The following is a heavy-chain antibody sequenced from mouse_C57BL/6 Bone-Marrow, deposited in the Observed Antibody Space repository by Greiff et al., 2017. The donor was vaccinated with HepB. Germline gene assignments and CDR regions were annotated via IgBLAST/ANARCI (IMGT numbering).Heavy chain of an antibody. CDR1: GYTFTSYG. J-gene: IGHJ2*01. V-gene: IGHV1-81*01. Sequence: LVESGAELARPGASVKLSCKASGYTFTSYGISWVKQRTGQGLEWIGEIYPRSGNTYYNEKFKGKATLTADKSSSTAYMELRSLTSEDSAVYFCAREGGLLRFDYWGKGTTLTVSS. CDR2: IYPRSGNT. CDR3: AREGGLLRFDY. D-gene: IGHD1-1*01.